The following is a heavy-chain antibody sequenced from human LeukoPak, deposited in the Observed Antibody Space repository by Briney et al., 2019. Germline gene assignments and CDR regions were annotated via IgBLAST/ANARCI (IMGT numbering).Heavy chain of an antibody. CDR3: TKDSRYSGNYKAFDN. CDR1: GFTFSSYA. J-gene: IGHJ3*02. D-gene: IGHD1-26*01. Sequence: PGGSLRLSCAASGFTFSSYAMSWVRQAPGKGLEWVSGISGSGSSTNYADSVKGRFTISRDNSKNTLYLQVNSLRAEDTALFYCTKDSRYSGNYKAFDNWGPGTMVTVSS. V-gene: IGHV3-23*01. CDR2: ISGSGSST.